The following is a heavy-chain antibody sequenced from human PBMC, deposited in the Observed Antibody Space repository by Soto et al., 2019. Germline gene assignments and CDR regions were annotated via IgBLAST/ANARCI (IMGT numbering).Heavy chain of an antibody. J-gene: IGHJ4*02. V-gene: IGHV3-30*03. Sequence: QVQLVESGGGVVQPGRSLRLSCAASGFTFSSYGMHWVRQAPGKGLEWVAVISYDGSNKYYADSVKGRFTISRDNSKNTLYLQMNSLRAEDTAVYYCAIGKLGSLDYWGQGTLVTVSS. CDR2: ISYDGSNK. D-gene: IGHD7-27*01. CDR1: GFTFSSYG. CDR3: AIGKLGSLDY.